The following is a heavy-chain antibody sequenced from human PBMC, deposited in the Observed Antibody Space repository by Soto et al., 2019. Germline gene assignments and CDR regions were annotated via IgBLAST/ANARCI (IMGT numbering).Heavy chain of an antibody. CDR1: GGSVSNSNYY. CDR3: VSQRTSVLTQAYFDY. D-gene: IGHD2-8*01. V-gene: IGHV4-39*01. Sequence: PSETLSLTCTVSGGSVSNSNYYWGWIRQAPGKGLEWIGSVYYRGRSYSKSSVKSRVTISVDTSKNQFSLNLNSVTASDTAVYFCVSQRTSVLTQAYFDYWGRGALVTVSS. CDR2: VYYRGRS. J-gene: IGHJ4*02.